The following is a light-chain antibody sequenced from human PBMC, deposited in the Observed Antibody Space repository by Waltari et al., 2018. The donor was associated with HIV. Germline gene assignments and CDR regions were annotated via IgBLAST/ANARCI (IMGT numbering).Light chain of an antibody. CDR3: QQRSTWPPAPT. CDR2: DAS. V-gene: IGKV3-11*01. J-gene: IGKJ4*01. Sequence: EIVLTQSPATLSLSPGANTTLPCRASQSVDTYLAWYQQKSGQSPRLLIYDASIRATGIPARFSGSGSGTDFTLTISSLEPEDFAVYYCQQRSTWPPAPTFGGGTKVEIK. CDR1: QSVDTY.